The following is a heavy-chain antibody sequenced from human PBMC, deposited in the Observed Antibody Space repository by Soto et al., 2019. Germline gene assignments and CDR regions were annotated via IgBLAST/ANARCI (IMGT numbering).Heavy chain of an antibody. V-gene: IGHV3-30-3*01. CDR3: ARDPSGIAAAGTPLTYYYGMDV. D-gene: IGHD6-13*01. J-gene: IGHJ6*02. CDR2: ISYDGSNK. Sequence: GGSLRLSCAASGFTFSSYAMHWVRQAPGKGLEWVAVISYDGSNKYYADSVKGRFTISRDNSKNTLYLQMNSLRAEDTAVYYCARDPSGIAAAGTPLTYYYGMDVWGQGTTVTSP. CDR1: GFTFSSYA.